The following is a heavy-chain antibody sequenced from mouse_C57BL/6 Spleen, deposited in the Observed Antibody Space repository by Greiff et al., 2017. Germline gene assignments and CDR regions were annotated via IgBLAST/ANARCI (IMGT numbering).Heavy chain of an antibody. Sequence: QVQLQQPGAELVMPGASVKLSCKASGYTFTSYWMHWVKQRPGQGLEWIGEIDPSDSYTNYNQKFKGKSTLTVDKSSSTAYMQLSNLTSEDSAVXDCARSLYYCGSTWYFDVWGTGTTVTVSS. CDR2: IDPSDSYT. V-gene: IGHV1-69*01. CDR1: GYTFTSYW. D-gene: IGHD1-1*01. CDR3: ARSLYYCGSTWYFDV. J-gene: IGHJ1*03.